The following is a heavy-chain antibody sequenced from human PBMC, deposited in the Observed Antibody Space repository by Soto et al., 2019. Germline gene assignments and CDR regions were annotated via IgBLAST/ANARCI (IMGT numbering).Heavy chain of an antibody. CDR3: AKVRTPYSNYDLDY. V-gene: IGHV3-23*01. J-gene: IGHJ4*02. CDR1: GFTFSSYA. D-gene: IGHD4-4*01. CDR2: ISGSGGST. Sequence: TGGSLRLSCAASGFTFSSYAMSWVRQAPGKGLEWVSAISGSGGSTYYADSVKGRFTISRDNSKNTLYLQMNSLRAEDTAVYYCAKVRTPYSNYDLDYWGQGTLVTVSS.